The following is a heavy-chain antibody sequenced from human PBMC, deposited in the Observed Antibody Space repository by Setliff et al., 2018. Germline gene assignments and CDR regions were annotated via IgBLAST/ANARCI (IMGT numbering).Heavy chain of an antibody. CDR1: GGSISSYY. J-gene: IGHJ3*02. CDR2: IDYSGST. CDR3: ASEWNYYDSSGYGYAFDI. Sequence: SETLSLTCSVSGGSISSYYWRWIRQPPGKGLEWIGYIDYSGSTNYNPSIKRRGTISADTSKNQLSLKLSSVTAADTAVYYCASEWNYYDSSGYGYAFDIWGQGTMVTVSS. D-gene: IGHD3-22*01. V-gene: IGHV4-59*01.